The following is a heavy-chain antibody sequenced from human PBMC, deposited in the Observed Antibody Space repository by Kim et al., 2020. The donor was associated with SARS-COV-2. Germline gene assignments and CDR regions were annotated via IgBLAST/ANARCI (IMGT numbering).Heavy chain of an antibody. Sequence: SVKVSCKASGGTFSSYAISWVRQAPGQGLEWMGGIIPIFGTANYAQKFQGRVTITADESTSTAYMELSSLRSEDTAVYYCARDRGRCSSTSCYSFSPIWYYYYYGMDVWGQGTTVTVSS. J-gene: IGHJ6*02. V-gene: IGHV1-69*13. CDR2: IIPIFGTA. CDR3: ARDRGRCSSTSCYSFSPIWYYYYYGMDV. D-gene: IGHD2-2*01. CDR1: GGTFSSYA.